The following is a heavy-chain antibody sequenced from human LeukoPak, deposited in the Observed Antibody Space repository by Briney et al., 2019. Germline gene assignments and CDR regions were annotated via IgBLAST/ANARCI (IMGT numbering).Heavy chain of an antibody. V-gene: IGHV3-23*01. Sequence: GGSLRLSCAASGFTFSSYAMTWVRQAPGKGLEWVSSISGSGGSTYYADSVMGRFTISRDNSRNTLYLQMNSLRAEDTAVYYCAKYLGSGQPLDPWGQGTLVTVSS. CDR3: AKYLGSGQPLDP. CDR1: GFTFSSYA. D-gene: IGHD3-3*01. J-gene: IGHJ5*02. CDR2: ISGSGGST.